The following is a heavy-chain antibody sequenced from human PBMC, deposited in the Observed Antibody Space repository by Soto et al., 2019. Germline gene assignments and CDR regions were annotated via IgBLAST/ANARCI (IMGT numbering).Heavy chain of an antibody. D-gene: IGHD2-15*01. CDR2: ISGSGGST. Sequence: GGSLRLSCAASGFTFSSYAMSWVRQAPGKGLEWVSAISGSGGSTYYADSVKGRFTISRDNSKNTLYLQMNSLRAEDTAVYYCAKPEGDIVVVVAATFHAFDIWGQGTMVTVSS. J-gene: IGHJ3*02. V-gene: IGHV3-23*01. CDR3: AKPEGDIVVVVAATFHAFDI. CDR1: GFTFSSYA.